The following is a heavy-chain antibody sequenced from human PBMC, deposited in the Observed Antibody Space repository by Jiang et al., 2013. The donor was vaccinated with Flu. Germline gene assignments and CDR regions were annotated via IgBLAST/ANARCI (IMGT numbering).Heavy chain of an antibody. D-gene: IGHD3/OR15-3a*01. CDR3: VRDGLYDY. J-gene: IGHJ4*02. CDR1: GYTFTSYD. V-gene: IGHV1-18*01. CDR2: ISVYNGDT. Sequence: SGAEVKKPGASVRVSCKASGYTFTSYDINWVRQAPGQGLEWMGWISVYNGDTKHAQKLQGRVTMTTDTSTSTAYMELRSLRSDDTAVYYCVRDGLYDYWGQGTLVTVSS.